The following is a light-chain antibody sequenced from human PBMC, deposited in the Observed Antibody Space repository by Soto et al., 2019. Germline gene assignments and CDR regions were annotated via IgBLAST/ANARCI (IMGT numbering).Light chain of an antibody. Sequence: IVLTQSPVTLSLSPWEVATLSWRASQSVSNNYLAWYQQKPGQAPRLLIYGASNRATGIPDRFSGSGSGTDSTLTISRLEPEDFAVYYCQQYGSSGTFGQGTKVDIK. CDR3: QQYGSSGT. CDR2: GAS. CDR1: QSVSNNY. J-gene: IGKJ1*01. V-gene: IGKV3-20*01.